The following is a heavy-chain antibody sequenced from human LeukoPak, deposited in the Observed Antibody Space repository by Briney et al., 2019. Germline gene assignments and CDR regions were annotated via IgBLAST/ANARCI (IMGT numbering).Heavy chain of an antibody. D-gene: IGHD5-12*01. J-gene: IGHJ4*02. CDR3: AKDPRAPGIRLYYFDY. CDR2: FSGSGGST. Sequence: GGSLRLSCAASGFTFRSYAMSWVRQAPGKGLEGVSAFSGSGGSTYYADSVKGRFTISRDNSKNTLYLQMNSLRAEDTAVYYCAKDPRAPGIRLYYFDYWGQGTLVTVSS. V-gene: IGHV3-23*01. CDR1: GFTFRSYA.